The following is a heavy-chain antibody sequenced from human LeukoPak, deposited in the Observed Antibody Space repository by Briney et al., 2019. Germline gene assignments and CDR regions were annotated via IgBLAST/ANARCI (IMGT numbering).Heavy chain of an antibody. Sequence: SETLSLTCAVYGGSFSGYYWSWIRQPPGKGLEWIGEINHSGSTNYNPSLKSRVTISVDTSKNQFSLKLSSVTAADTAVYYCARSLDDYSNYQDYYGMDVWGQGTTVTVSS. CDR3: ARSLDDYSNYQDYYGMDV. J-gene: IGHJ6*02. V-gene: IGHV4-34*01. D-gene: IGHD4-11*01. CDR1: GGSFSGYY. CDR2: INHSGST.